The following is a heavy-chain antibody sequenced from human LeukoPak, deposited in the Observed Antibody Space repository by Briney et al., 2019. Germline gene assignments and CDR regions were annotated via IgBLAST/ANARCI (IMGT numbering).Heavy chain of an antibody. J-gene: IGHJ4*02. V-gene: IGHV4-39*01. CDR1: GGSISSSSYY. CDR2: IYYSGST. D-gene: IGHD3-3*01. Sequence: SETLSLTCTVSGGSISSSSYYWGWIRRPPGKGLEWIGSIYYSGSTYYNPSLKSRVTISVDTSKNQFSLKLSSVTAADTAVYYCARHVFWSGYYDYWGQGTLVTVSS. CDR3: ARHVFWSGYYDY.